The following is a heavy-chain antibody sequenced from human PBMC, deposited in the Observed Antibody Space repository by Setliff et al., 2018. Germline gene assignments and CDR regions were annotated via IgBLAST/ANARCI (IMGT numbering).Heavy chain of an antibody. J-gene: IGHJ6*02. CDR3: AKVLAVAGMSTHYGMDV. V-gene: IGHV3-7*03. Sequence: AGGSLRLSCAASGFTFRKYWMNWVRQAPGKGLEWVANIKQDGTEKNYADSVKGRFTISRDNAKNSLYLQMNSLRAEDTALYYCAKVLAVAGMSTHYGMDVWGQGTTVTVSS. CDR1: GFTFRKYW. D-gene: IGHD6-19*01. CDR2: IKQDGTEK.